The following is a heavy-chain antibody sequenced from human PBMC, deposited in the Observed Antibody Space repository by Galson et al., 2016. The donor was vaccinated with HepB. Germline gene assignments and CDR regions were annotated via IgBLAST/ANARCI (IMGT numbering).Heavy chain of an antibody. J-gene: IGHJ6*02. Sequence: QSGAEVKEPGESLRISCQGSGYRLTDYWITWVRQVPGKGLQWMGRIDPDDSYTNYSPSFQGHVTLSVDKSINTAYLQWSTLKASDTAIYYCARALEYGSRNYYDYYAMDVWGQGTLVTVFS. CDR1: GYRLTDYW. CDR3: ARALEYGSRNYYDYYAMDV. V-gene: IGHV5-10-1*01. D-gene: IGHD4-17*01. CDR2: IDPDDSYT.